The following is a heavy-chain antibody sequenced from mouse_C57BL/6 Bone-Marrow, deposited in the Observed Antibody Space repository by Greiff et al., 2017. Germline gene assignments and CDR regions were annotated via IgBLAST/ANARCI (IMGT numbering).Heavy chain of an antibody. D-gene: IGHD1-1*01. CDR3: ARRYYGSTLYWYFDV. Sequence: VQLQQSVAELVRPGASVKLSCTASGFNIKNTYMHWVKQRPEQGLEWIGRIDPANGNTKYAPKFPGKATITADTSSNTAYLQRSSLTSEDTAIYYCARRYYGSTLYWYFDVWGTGTTVTVSS. CDR1: GFNIKNTY. J-gene: IGHJ1*03. CDR2: IDPANGNT. V-gene: IGHV14-3*01.